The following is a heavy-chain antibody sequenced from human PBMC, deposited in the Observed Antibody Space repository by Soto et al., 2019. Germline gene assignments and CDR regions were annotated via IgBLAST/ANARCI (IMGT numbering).Heavy chain of an antibody. J-gene: IGHJ6*02. V-gene: IGHV3-48*03. D-gene: IGHD2-15*01. CDR3: ARDGGYCSGGSCYLRTYYYYGMDV. CDR2: ISSSGSTI. CDR1: GFTFSSYE. Sequence: PGGSLRLSCAASGFTFSSYEMNWVRQAPGKGLEWVSYISSSGSTIYYADSVKGRFTISRDNAKNSLYLQMNSLRAEDTAVYYCARDGGYCSGGSCYLRTYYYYGMDVWGQGTTVTVSS.